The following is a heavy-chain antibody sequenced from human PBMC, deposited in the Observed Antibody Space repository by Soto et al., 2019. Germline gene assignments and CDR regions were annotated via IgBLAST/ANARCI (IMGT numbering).Heavy chain of an antibody. CDR1: GYSFDRYG. Sequence: QIQLVKSGGEMKKSGASVKVSCKASGYSFDRYGFSWVRQAPGQRPEWMGWISADNGDTRLSQNVQGRLTLTTDTSTNTANMDLRSLSSDDTAVYYCARARSYYYETSGYPFDYWGQGTQVTVSS. J-gene: IGHJ4*02. V-gene: IGHV1-18*01. CDR3: ARARSYYYETSGYPFDY. D-gene: IGHD3-22*01. CDR2: ISADNGDT.